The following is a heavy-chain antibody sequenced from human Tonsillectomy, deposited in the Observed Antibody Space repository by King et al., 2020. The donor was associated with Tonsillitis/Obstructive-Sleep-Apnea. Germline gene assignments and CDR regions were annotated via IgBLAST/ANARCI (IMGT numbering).Heavy chain of an antibody. CDR3: ARHEGYYGSGSYVTVDY. J-gene: IGHJ4*02. CDR1: GYSFTSYW. Sequence: VQLVQSGAEVKKPGESLRISCKGSGYSFTSYWISWVRQMPGKGLEWMGRIDPSDSYTNYSPSFQGHVTISADKSISTAYLQWSSLKASDTAMYYCARHEGYYGSGSYVTVDYWGQGTLVTVSS. CDR2: IDPSDSYT. D-gene: IGHD3-10*01. V-gene: IGHV5-10-1*03.